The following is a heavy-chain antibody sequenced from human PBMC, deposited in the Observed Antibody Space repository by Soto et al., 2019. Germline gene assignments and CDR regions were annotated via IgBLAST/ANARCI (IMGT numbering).Heavy chain of an antibody. V-gene: IGHV3-30-3*01. Sequence: QVQLVESGGGVVQPGRSLRLSCAASGFTFSNYAVHWVRQAPGKGLEWVAVISYDGGTKNYADSVKGRFTISRDNSKNTLYLQMNSLRVEDTAVYYCARKFLYCSGTYLFELDYWGQGTLVTVSS. CDR3: ARKFLYCSGTYLFELDY. D-gene: IGHD3-10*01. CDR1: GFTFSNYA. J-gene: IGHJ4*02. CDR2: ISYDGGTK.